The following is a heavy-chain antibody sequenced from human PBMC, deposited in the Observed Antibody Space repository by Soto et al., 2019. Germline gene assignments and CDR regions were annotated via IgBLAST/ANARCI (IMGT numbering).Heavy chain of an antibody. CDR2: IQQDGSET. CDR3: GRDEAIDY. J-gene: IGHJ4*02. Sequence: PGGSLRLSCAASGFTFSYYLMTWVRQAPGKGLEWVANIQQDGSETHYVDSVKGRFTISRDNAKNSLYLQLNSLRAEDTAVYYCGRDEAIDYWGQGTLVTVSS. CDR1: GFTFSYYL. V-gene: IGHV3-7*03.